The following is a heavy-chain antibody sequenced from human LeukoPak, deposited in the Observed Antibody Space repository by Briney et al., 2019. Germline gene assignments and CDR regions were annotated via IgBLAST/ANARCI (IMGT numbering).Heavy chain of an antibody. CDR3: ACSSAYYYDSSGGAFDI. J-gene: IGHJ3*02. CDR1: GYTFTSYG. Sequence: ASEKVSCKASGYTFTSYGISWVRQAPRQGLEWMGWMNPNSGNTGYAQKFQGRVTMTRNTSISTAYMELSSLRSEDTAVYYCACSSAYYYDSSGGAFDIWGQGTMVTVSS. V-gene: IGHV1-8*02. D-gene: IGHD3-22*01. CDR2: MNPNSGNT.